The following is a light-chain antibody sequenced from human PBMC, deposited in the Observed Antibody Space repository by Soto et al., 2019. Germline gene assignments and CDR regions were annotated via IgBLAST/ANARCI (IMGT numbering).Light chain of an antibody. CDR2: EVS. V-gene: IGLV2-14*01. J-gene: IGLJ1*01. CDR1: SSDVGGYNY. CDR3: NSYTSSSTPYV. Sequence: QAVVTQPASVSGSPGQSITISCTGTSSDVGGYNYVSWYQQHPGKAPKLMIYEVSNRPSGVSNRFSGSKSGSTASLTISGLQAEDEADYYCNSYTSSSTPYVFGTGTKLTVL.